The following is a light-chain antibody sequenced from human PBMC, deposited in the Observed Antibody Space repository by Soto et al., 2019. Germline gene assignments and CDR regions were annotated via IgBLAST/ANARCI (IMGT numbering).Light chain of an antibody. CDR3: QQSFGTLT. J-gene: IGKJ4*01. V-gene: IGKV1-39*01. Sequence: DMQMTQSPSSLSASVGDRVTITCRAGQSISSHLNWYQQKPGKAPKLLISAASSLQSGVPSRFRGSGSGTDFTITISSLQPEDFATYYCQQSFGTLTFGGGTKVEIK. CDR1: QSISSH. CDR2: AAS.